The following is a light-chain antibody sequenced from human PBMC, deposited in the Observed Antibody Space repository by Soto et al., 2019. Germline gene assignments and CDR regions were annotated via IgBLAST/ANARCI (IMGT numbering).Light chain of an antibody. CDR3: QQYGSLLLIT. CDR1: QRLSASD. V-gene: IGKV3-20*01. Sequence: EIVVSQPPRTLSLSPGQRATLSCRASQRLSASDIAWYQQQPGQAPKFLIYGVSSRATGIPDRFSGSGSGTDFTLTISRLEPEDFAVCHCQQYGSLLLITFGQGRLLAIK. J-gene: IGKJ5*01. CDR2: GVS.